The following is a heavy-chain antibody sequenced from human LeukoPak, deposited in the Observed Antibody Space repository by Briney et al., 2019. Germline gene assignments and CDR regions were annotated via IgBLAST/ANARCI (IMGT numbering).Heavy chain of an antibody. CDR2: VNPNSGGT. Sequence: GASVKVSCEASGFTFTGYYIHWVRQAPGQGLEWMGWVNPNSGGTNYAQMFQGRVTMTRDTSINTAYMELSGLRSHDTAVYYCARDSYGGNWSLGYWGQGTLVTVSS. CDR1: GFTFTGYY. D-gene: IGHD4-23*01. J-gene: IGHJ4*02. V-gene: IGHV1-2*02. CDR3: ARDSYGGNWSLGY.